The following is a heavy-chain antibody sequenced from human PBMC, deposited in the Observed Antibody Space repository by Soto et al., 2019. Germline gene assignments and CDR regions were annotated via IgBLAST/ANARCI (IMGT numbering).Heavy chain of an antibody. J-gene: IGHJ4*02. Sequence: EVQLVESGGGLVQPGGSLRLSCAASGFTFSSYWMHWVRQAPGKGLVWVSRINRDGSSTSYADSVKGRFTISRDNAKNTLYLQMNSLRAEDTAVYYCTRVAYGDWVVFDYWCQGTLVTVSS. V-gene: IGHV3-74*01. CDR2: INRDGSST. CDR3: TRVAYGDWVVFDY. D-gene: IGHD4-17*01. CDR1: GFTFSSYW.